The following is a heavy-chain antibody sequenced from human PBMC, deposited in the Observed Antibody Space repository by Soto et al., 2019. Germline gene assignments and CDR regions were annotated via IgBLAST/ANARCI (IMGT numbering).Heavy chain of an antibody. CDR1: GDSISNLDYF. CDR2: IYKSAAT. CDR3: ARGRYCLTGRCFPNWFDS. Sequence: SETLSLTCSVSGDSISNLDYFWAWIRQPPGQALEYIGYIYKSAATYYNPSFESRVAISVDTSKSQFSLNVTSVTAADTAVYFCARGRYCLTGRCFPNWFDSWGQGALVTVS. J-gene: IGHJ5*01. V-gene: IGHV4-30-4*01. D-gene: IGHD7-27*01.